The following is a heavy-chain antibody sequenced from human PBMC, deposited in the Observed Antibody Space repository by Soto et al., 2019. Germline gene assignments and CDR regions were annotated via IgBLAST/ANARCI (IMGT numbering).Heavy chain of an antibody. CDR3: AKWHTYYYDSRGFSGFDC. CDR2: MSGGGETT. Sequence: EVQLLESGGGLVQPGGSLRLSCAASGLTFSSYAMTWVRQAPGKGREWVSAMSGGGETTYYADSVKGRFTISRDNSRSTLYLQMNSLRAEDTAAYYCAKWHTYYYDSRGFSGFDCWGRGTLVTVSS. J-gene: IGHJ4*02. V-gene: IGHV3-23*01. CDR1: GLTFSSYA. D-gene: IGHD3-22*01.